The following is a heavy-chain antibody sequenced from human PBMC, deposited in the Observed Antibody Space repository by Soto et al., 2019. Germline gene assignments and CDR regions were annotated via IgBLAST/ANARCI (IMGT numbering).Heavy chain of an antibody. CDR1: GYTFTGYY. J-gene: IGHJ6*02. CDR2: INPDTGGT. V-gene: IGHV1-2*04. Sequence: QVQLVQSGAEVKKPGASVKVACKASGYTFTGYYIHWVRQAPGQRLEWMGWINPDTGGTNYAQKFQRWVTLTRDTSIRTAYMEGRRLRSDDTAVYYCAQGRPRRYGDSGMDVWGQGTTVTVSS. CDR3: AQGRPRRYGDSGMDV. D-gene: IGHD4-17*01.